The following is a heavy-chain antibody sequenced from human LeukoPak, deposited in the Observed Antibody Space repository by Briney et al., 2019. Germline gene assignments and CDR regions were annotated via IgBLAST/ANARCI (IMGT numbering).Heavy chain of an antibody. J-gene: IGHJ5*02. Sequence: SETLSLTCTVSGGSISSSSYYWGWIRQPPGKGLEWIGSIYYSGSTYYNPSLKSRVTISVDTSKNQFSLKLSSVTAADTAVYYCARHSGYCSGGSYYPNWFDPWGQGTLVTVSS. CDR2: IYYSGST. V-gene: IGHV4-39*01. D-gene: IGHD2-15*01. CDR1: GGSISSSSYY. CDR3: ARHSGYCSGGSYYPNWFDP.